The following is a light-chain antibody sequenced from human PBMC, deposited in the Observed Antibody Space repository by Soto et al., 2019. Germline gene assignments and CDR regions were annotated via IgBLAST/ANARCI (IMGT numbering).Light chain of an antibody. V-gene: IGKV1-39*01. CDR2: AAS. J-gene: IGKJ4*01. Sequence: IQLTQSPSSLSASVGDIVTITCRSSQTISNYLNWYQQKPGKAPKLLIYAASSLQSGVPLRFSGSGSGTDFTLTITSLQPEDFATYYCQQSYTTPPTFGGGTKVDI. CDR1: QTISNY. CDR3: QQSYTTPPT.